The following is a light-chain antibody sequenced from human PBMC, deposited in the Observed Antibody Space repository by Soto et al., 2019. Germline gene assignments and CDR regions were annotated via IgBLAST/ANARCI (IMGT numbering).Light chain of an antibody. V-gene: IGKV1-5*03. CDR1: QSISNS. J-gene: IGKJ1*01. CDR2: KAS. Sequence: DIQMTQSPSTLSASVGDRVTITCRATQSISNSLAWYQQKPGKAPKLLIYKASSLESGVPSRFSGSGSGTEFTLTITSLQSDDFATYYCQQYNSNWTFGQGTKVEIK. CDR3: QQYNSNWT.